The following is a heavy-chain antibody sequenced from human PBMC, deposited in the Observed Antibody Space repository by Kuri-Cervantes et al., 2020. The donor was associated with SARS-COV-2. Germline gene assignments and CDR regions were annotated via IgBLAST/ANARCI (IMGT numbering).Heavy chain of an antibody. Sequence: SETLSLTCTVSGGSISSGGYYWSWIRQPPGKGLEWIGYIYHSGSTYYNPSLKSRVTIPVDTSKNQFSLKLSSVTAADTAVYYCARGVIVGELSLFGKNWGQGTLVTVSS. V-gene: IGHV4-30-2*01. CDR2: IYHSGST. D-gene: IGHD3-16*02. CDR1: GGSISSGGYY. J-gene: IGHJ4*02. CDR3: ARGVIVGELSLFGKN.